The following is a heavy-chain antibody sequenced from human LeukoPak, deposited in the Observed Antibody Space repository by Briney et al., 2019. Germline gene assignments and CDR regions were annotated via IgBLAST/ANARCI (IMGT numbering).Heavy chain of an antibody. D-gene: IGHD6-19*01. CDR1: GFTFSSYW. Sequence: GGSLRLSCAASGFTFSSYWMSWVRQAPGKGLEWVANIKHDGSEKYYVDSVKGRFAISRDNAKNSLYLQMNSLRAEDTAVYYCARDPYSSGWPSYYYYGMDVWGQGTTVTVS. J-gene: IGHJ6*02. CDR3: ARDPYSSGWPSYYYYGMDV. CDR2: IKHDGSEK. V-gene: IGHV3-7*01.